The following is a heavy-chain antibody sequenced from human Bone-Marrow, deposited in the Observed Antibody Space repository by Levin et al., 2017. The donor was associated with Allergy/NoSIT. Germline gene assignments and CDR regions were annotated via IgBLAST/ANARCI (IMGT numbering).Heavy chain of an antibody. Sequence: SETLSLTCTVSGGSVNSGWYYWSWIRQSPGTGLEWIGYIYYSGTTNYNPSLKSRVTLSVDTSKSHFSLRLSSVTAADTAVYYCARDTVTTPRVIEYWGQGTLVTVSS. CDR3: ARDTVTTPRVIEY. CDR2: IYYSGTT. V-gene: IGHV4-61*03. CDR1: GGSVNSGWYY. J-gene: IGHJ4*02. D-gene: IGHD4-17*01.